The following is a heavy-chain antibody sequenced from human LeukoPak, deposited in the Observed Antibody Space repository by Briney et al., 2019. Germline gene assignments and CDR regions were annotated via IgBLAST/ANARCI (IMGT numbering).Heavy chain of an antibody. CDR2: ISGSGGST. D-gene: IGHD6-13*01. CDR3: AKDSPEGVAAAGFNWFDP. J-gene: IGHJ5*02. Sequence: PGGSLRLSCAASGFTFSSYAMSCVRQAPGKGMEWVSAISGSGGSTYYADSVKGRFTISRDNSKNTLYLQMNSLRAEDTAVYYCAKDSPEGVAAAGFNWFDPWGQGTLVAVSS. CDR1: GFTFSSYA. V-gene: IGHV3-23*01.